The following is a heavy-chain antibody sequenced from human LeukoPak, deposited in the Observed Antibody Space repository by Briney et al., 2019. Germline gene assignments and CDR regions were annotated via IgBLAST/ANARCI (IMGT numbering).Heavy chain of an antibody. D-gene: IGHD1-20*01. V-gene: IGHV3-30*18. Sequence: GGSLRLSCVVSGFTFSSYDMHWVRQAPGKGLEWVAVISYDGSSKYYADSVKGRFTISRDNSKNTLYLQMNSLRAEDTAVYYCAKGHTAMITQDYWGQEPWSPSPQ. CDR1: GFTFSSYD. J-gene: IGHJ4*01. CDR2: ISYDGSSK. CDR3: AKGHTAMITQDY.